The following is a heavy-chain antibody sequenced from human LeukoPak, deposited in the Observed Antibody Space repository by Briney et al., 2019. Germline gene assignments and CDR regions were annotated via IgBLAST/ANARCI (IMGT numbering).Heavy chain of an antibody. CDR2: ISGSGGST. CDR3: AKDAMAVAGNVNWFDP. D-gene: IGHD6-19*01. Sequence: PGGSLRLSCAASGFTFSTHAMNWVRQAPGKGLEWVSGISGSGGSTYYADSVKGRFTISRDNSKNTLYLQMITLRPEDTAVYSCAKDAMAVAGNVNWFDPWGQGTLVTVSS. CDR1: GFTFSTHA. V-gene: IGHV3-23*01. J-gene: IGHJ5*02.